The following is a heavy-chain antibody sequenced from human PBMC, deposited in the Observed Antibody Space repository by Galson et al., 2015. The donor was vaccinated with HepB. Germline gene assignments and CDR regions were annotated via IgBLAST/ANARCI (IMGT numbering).Heavy chain of an antibody. CDR2: ISAYKGNT. V-gene: IGHV1-18*01. J-gene: IGHJ5*02. CDR1: GYTFTTYT. D-gene: IGHD2-15*01. Sequence: SVKVSCKASGYTFTTYTINWVRQAPGQGLEWMGWISAYKGNTKYAQKLQGRVTMTTDTSTRTTCMEPRSLRSDDTAVYYCARGALVAVVGGTQNNWFGPWGQGTLVTVSS. CDR3: ARGALVAVVGGTQNNWFGP.